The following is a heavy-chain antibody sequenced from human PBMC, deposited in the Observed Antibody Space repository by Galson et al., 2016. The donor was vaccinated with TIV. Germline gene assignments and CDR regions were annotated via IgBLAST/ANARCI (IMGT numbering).Heavy chain of an antibody. Sequence: TLSLTCTVSGGSVSGGSYYWSWIRQPAGKGLEWIGRIYTSGNTHYNPSLKSRVTISVDTSKNQFSLRLNSVTAADTAVYYCATTGYCSGGNCYPQFDYWGQGTLVTVSS. CDR3: ATTGYCSGGNCYPQFDY. V-gene: IGHV4-61*02. CDR2: IYTSGNT. D-gene: IGHD2-15*01. J-gene: IGHJ4*02. CDR1: GGSVSGGSYY.